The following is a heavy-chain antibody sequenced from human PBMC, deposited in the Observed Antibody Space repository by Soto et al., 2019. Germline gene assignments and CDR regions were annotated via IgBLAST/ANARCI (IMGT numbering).Heavy chain of an antibody. J-gene: IGHJ4*02. CDR2: ITSSGNYI. CDR3: ARDRGQGDFDY. CDR1: GFTLSHYV. Sequence: EVQLVESGGGLVRPGGSLRLSCAASGFTLSHYVMTWVRQVPGKGLEWVSSITSSGNYIYYADSVKGRFTISRDSAKSSLDLHLNSLRAEDTALYYCARDRGQGDFDYWGQGTLVTVSS. D-gene: IGHD3-10*01. V-gene: IGHV3-21*02.